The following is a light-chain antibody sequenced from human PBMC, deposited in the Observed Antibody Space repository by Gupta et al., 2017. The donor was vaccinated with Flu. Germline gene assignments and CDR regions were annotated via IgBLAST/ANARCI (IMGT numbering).Light chain of an antibody. J-gene: IGKJ1*01. CDR3: HERCDWLAT. Sequence: EIVLTQSPANLSVSPGERATLSCTASQGLNTYLAWYQQNPYQAPRLLMSDASNRAPGVPARFSGRGSGTDFTLTIIDLLPEDFAISSCHERCDWLATFGQGTKVEI. CDR2: DAS. V-gene: IGKV3-11*01. CDR1: QGLNTY.